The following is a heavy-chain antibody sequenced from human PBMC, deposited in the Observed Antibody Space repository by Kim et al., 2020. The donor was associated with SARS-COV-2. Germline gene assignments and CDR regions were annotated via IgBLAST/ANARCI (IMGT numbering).Heavy chain of an antibody. CDR1: GGSLSSSSYY. CDR2: AYYIGTT. Sequence: SETLSLTCTVSGGSLSSSSYYWGWIRQPPGKGLEWIGTAYYIGTTYYNPSLESRVTISVTTSKNHSSLKRGSVTAAATPVYYFAGQQGYSSGGYVAFYY. D-gene: IGHD6-19*01. CDR3: AGQQGYSSGGYVAFYY. V-gene: IGHV4-39*01. J-gene: IGHJ4*01.